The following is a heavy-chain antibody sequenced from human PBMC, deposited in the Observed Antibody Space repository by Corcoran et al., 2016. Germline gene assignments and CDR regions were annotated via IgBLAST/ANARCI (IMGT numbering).Heavy chain of an antibody. Sequence: QVQLVQSGAEVKKPGSSVKVSCKASGGTFSSYAISWVRQAPGQGPEWMGGIIPIFGTANYAQKFQGRVTITADKSTSTAYMELSSLRSEDTAVYSCAAQDMVRGVLNWFDPWGQGTLVTVSS. V-gene: IGHV1-69*06. J-gene: IGHJ5*02. CDR1: GGTFSSYA. CDR2: IIPIFGTA. D-gene: IGHD3-10*01. CDR3: AAQDMVRGVLNWFDP.